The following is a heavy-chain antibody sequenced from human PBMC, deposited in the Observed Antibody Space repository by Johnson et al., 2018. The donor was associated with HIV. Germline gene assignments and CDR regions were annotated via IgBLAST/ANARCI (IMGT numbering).Heavy chain of an antibody. D-gene: IGHD1-26*01. Sequence: QVQLVESGGGVVQPGRSLRLSCAASGFTFSSYAMSWVRQAPGKGLEWVVVIWYDGTNKYYEDSVKGRFPVSRDNSKNTLYLQMNSLRHEDTALYFCARDSGAPGNDAFDIWGQGTMVTISS. J-gene: IGHJ3*02. CDR2: IWYDGTNK. CDR3: ARDSGAPGNDAFDI. V-gene: IGHV3-33*08. CDR1: GFTFSSYA.